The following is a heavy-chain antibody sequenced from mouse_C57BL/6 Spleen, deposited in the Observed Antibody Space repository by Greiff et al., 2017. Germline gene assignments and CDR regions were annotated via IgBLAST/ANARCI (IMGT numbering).Heavy chain of an antibody. CDR2: IYPGDGDT. CDR3: ARGLGQKGWYFDV. V-gene: IGHV1-80*01. D-gene: IGHD3-3*01. Sequence: VQLQQSGAELVKPGASVKISCKASGYAFSSYWMNWVKQRPGKGLEWIGRIYPGDGDTNYNGKFKGKATLTADKSSSTAYMQLSSLTSEDSAVYFCARGLGQKGWYFDVWGTGTTVTVSS. J-gene: IGHJ1*03. CDR1: GYAFSSYW.